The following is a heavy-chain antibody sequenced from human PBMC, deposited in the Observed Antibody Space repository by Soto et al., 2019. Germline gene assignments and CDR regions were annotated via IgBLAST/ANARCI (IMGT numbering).Heavy chain of an antibody. D-gene: IGHD2-21*02. CDR2: INPSGGRT. CDR1: GYTFTSYY. CDR3: ARGPSCGGDCYLFDY. V-gene: IGHV1-46*01. Sequence: ASVKVSCKASGYTFTSYYMHWVRQAPGQGLEWMAMINPSGGRTKYAQIFQGRVTLTRDTSTGTVDMELSSLTSEDTAIYYCARGPSCGGDCYLFDYWGQGPQVTVSS. J-gene: IGHJ4*02.